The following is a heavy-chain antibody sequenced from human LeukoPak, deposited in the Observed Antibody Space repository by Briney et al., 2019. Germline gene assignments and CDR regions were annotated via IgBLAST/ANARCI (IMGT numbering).Heavy chain of an antibody. D-gene: IGHD2-2*01. V-gene: IGHV3-74*01. J-gene: IGHJ4*02. CDR1: GFSFSGHW. CDR2: ISPTGSTT. CDR3: ARTRSHYFDS. Sequence: PGGSLRLSCTASGFSFSGHWMHWARQLPGKGLVWVSRISPTGSTTSYADSVKGRFTVSRDNAKNTLYLQVNNLRAEDTAVYYCARTRSHYFDSWGQGTLVTVSS.